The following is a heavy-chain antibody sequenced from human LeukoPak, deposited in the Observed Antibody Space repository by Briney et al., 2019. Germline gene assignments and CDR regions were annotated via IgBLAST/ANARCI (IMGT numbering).Heavy chain of an antibody. D-gene: IGHD3-10*01. Sequence: ASVKVSCKASGYTFTSFGISWVRQAPGQGLEWMGWINPNSGGTNYAQKFQGRVTMTRDTSISTAYMELSRLRSDDTAVYYCARDRKKAHSALDYWGQGTLVTVSS. CDR3: ARDRKKAHSALDY. CDR1: GYTFTSFG. V-gene: IGHV1-2*02. J-gene: IGHJ4*02. CDR2: INPNSGGT.